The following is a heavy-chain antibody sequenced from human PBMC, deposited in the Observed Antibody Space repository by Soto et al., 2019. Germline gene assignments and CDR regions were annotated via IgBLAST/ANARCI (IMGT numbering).Heavy chain of an antibody. V-gene: IGHV4-61*01. D-gene: IGHD3-9*01. CDR3: ARFDILTGYRDY. J-gene: IGHJ4*02. CDR1: GGSVSSGSYY. CDR2: IYYSGST. Sequence: PSETLSLTCTVSGGSVSSGSYYWSWIRQPPGKGLEWIGYIYYSGSTNYNPSLKSRVTISVDTSKNQFSLKLSSVTAADTAVYYCARFDILTGYRDYWGQGTPVTVSS.